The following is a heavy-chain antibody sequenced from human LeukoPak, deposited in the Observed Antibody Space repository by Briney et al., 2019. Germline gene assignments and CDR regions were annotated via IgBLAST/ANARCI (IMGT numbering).Heavy chain of an antibody. V-gene: IGHV1-46*04. CDR2: IHPSGGST. CDR1: GYTFTSYY. Sequence: ASVKVSCKASGYTFTSYYMHWVRQAPGQGHEWMGIIHPSGGSTSNAQKLQGRGTMTRDTSTSTVYMELSSLRSEDTAVYYCARGGPISYGSGSPYDAFDIWGQGTMVTVSS. CDR3: ARGGPISYGSGSPYDAFDI. D-gene: IGHD3-10*01. J-gene: IGHJ3*02.